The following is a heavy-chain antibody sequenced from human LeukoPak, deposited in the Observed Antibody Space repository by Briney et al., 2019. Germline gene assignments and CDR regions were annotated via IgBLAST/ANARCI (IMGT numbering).Heavy chain of an antibody. CDR3: ARNKAMVPTTYYFDY. D-gene: IGHD5-12*01. Sequence: GASVKVSCKASGCTFTDYYMHWVRQAPGQGLEWMGWINPDSGDTHYAQTFLGRVTMTRDTSISTAYMELSRLTSDDTAVYYCARNKAMVPTTYYFDYWGQGTLVTVSS. CDR2: INPDSGDT. CDR1: GCTFTDYY. V-gene: IGHV1-2*02. J-gene: IGHJ4*02.